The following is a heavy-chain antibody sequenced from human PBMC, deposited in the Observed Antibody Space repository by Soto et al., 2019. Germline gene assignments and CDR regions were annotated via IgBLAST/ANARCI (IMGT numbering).Heavy chain of an antibody. CDR3: ARNDEYSGNGMDV. V-gene: IGHV3-33*01. D-gene: IGHD3-10*01. J-gene: IGHJ6*02. CDR1: GFTFSNYG. CDR2: ILNDGSNR. Sequence: QVQLVESGGGVVQPGRSLRLSCAASGFTFSNYGMHWVRQAPGKGLEWVAGILNDGSNRYHADSVKDRFTISRDNSKNMLYLQMTSLRAEDTAVYYCARNDEYSGNGMDVWGQGTTVTVS.